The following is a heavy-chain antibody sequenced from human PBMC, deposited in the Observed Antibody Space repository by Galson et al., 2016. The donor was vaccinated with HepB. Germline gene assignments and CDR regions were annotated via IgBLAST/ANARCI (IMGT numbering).Heavy chain of an antibody. CDR2: IKRDGSDK. D-gene: IGHD3-16*01. CDR3: ATETSGTYVD. Sequence: SLRLSCAVSGLTISNWWMDWVRQAPGQGLEWVTNIKRDGSDKYYVDSVRGRFTISRDNAENSVYLQMNSLRVEDAGVYYCATETSGTYVDWGQGTLVTVSS. CDR1: GLTISNWW. V-gene: IGHV3-7*01. J-gene: IGHJ4*01.